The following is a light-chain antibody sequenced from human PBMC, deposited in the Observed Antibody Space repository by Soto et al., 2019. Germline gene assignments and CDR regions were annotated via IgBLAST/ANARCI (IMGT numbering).Light chain of an antibody. CDR1: SSNIGGNT. CDR3: AAWDDSLNGLV. CDR2: SSD. Sequence: QPVLTQPPSASGTPGQRVTISCSGSSSNIGGNTVNWYQQLPGTAPKVLIYSSDQRPSGVPDRFSGSKSGTSASLAISGLQSEDEADYYCAAWDDSLNGLVFGGGTKLTVL. V-gene: IGLV1-44*01. J-gene: IGLJ2*01.